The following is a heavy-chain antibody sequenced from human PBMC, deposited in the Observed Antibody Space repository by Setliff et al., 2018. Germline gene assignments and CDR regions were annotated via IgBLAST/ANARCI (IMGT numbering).Heavy chain of an antibody. V-gene: IGHV3-21*01. CDR3: ARVAMGASCSGTSCQKYRFDY. CDR2: ISSTSKYI. Sequence: GSLRLSCAASGFTFTNFWMHWVRRAPGKGLEWVSSISSTSKYIFYADSVEGRFSISRDNAENSLYLQMNSLRTEDTAVYFCARVAMGASCSGTSCQKYRFDYWGQGTLVTVSS. D-gene: IGHD2-2*01. CDR1: GFTFTNFW. J-gene: IGHJ4*02.